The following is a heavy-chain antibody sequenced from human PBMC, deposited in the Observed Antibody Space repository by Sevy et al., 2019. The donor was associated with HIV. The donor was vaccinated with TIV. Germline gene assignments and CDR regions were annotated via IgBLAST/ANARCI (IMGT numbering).Heavy chain of an antibody. V-gene: IGHV3-15*01. CDR1: GFTFSNAW. Sequence: GGSLRLSCAASGFTFSNAWMSWVRQAPGKGLEWVGRIKSKTDGGTTDYAAPVKGRFTISRDDSKNTLYLQMNSLKTEDTVVYYCTTLEAAGLLYYYYYMDVWGKGTTVTVSS. D-gene: IGHD6-13*01. CDR2: IKSKTDGGTT. CDR3: TTLEAAGLLYYYYYMDV. J-gene: IGHJ6*03.